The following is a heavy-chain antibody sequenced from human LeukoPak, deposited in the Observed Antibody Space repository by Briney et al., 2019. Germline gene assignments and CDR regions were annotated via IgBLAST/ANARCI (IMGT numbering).Heavy chain of an antibody. Sequence: GGSLRLSCAASGFTFSSYSIHWVRQAPGKGLEWVAVISYDGSNKYYADSVKGRFTISRDNSKNTLYLQMNSLRTEDTAVYYCARADSSGWYTFLYWGQGTLVIVSP. D-gene: IGHD6-19*01. CDR3: ARADSSGWYTFLY. V-gene: IGHV3-30-3*01. CDR2: ISYDGSNK. CDR1: GFTFSSYS. J-gene: IGHJ4*02.